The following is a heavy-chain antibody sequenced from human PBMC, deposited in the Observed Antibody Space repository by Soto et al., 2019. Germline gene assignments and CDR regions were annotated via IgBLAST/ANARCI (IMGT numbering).Heavy chain of an antibody. CDR2: IIPIFGTA. CDR1: GGTFSSYA. V-gene: IGHV1-69*01. Sequence: QVQLVQSGAEVKKPGSSVKVSCKASGGTFSSYAISWVRQAPGQGLEWMGGIIPIFGTANYAQKFQGRVTINADESTSTAYMELSSLRSDDTAVYYCARGTAHYYDSSGYYHDYWGQGTLVTVSS. J-gene: IGHJ4*02. CDR3: ARGTAHYYDSSGYYHDY. D-gene: IGHD3-22*01.